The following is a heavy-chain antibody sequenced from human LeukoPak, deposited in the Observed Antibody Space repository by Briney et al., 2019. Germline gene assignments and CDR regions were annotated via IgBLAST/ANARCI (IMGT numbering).Heavy chain of an antibody. Sequence: PGGSLRLSCAASGFTFSSYGMHWVRQATGKGLEWVAVIWYDGSNKYYADSVKGRFTISRDNSKNTLYLQMNSLRAEDTAVYYCAKDLYYDSSGPFDYWGQGTLVTVSS. CDR1: GFTFSSYG. CDR3: AKDLYYDSSGPFDY. D-gene: IGHD3-22*01. J-gene: IGHJ4*02. V-gene: IGHV3-33*06. CDR2: IWYDGSNK.